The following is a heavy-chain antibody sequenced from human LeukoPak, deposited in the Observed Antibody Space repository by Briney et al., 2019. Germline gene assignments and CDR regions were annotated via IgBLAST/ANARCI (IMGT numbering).Heavy chain of an antibody. CDR1: GGSIISSNW. J-gene: IGHJ3*01. CDR3: ARDNWSGYTWRGDDVFDV. Sequence: SETLSLTCGVSGGSIISSNWWSWVRQPPGKGLEWIGEIYYSGGTKYNPSLKSRVTISVDQSKNQFSLKLNSVTAADTAMYYCARDNWSGYTWRGDDVFDVWAKGQWSPPLQ. V-gene: IGHV4-4*02. CDR2: IYYSGGT. D-gene: IGHD1-20*01.